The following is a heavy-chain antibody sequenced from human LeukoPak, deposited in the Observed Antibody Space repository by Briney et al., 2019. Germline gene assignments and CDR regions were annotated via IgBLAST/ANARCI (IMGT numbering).Heavy chain of an antibody. CDR1: GFTFSSYS. V-gene: IGHV3-21*01. D-gene: IGHD6-13*01. CDR3: ARAYSSSSNNWFDP. J-gene: IGHJ5*02. Sequence: PGGSLRLSCAASGFTFSSYSMNWVRQAPGKGLEWVSSISSSSSYIYYADSVKGRFTISRDNAKNSLYLQMNSLRAEGTAVYYCARAYSSSSNNWFDPWGQGTLVTVSS. CDR2: ISSSSSYI.